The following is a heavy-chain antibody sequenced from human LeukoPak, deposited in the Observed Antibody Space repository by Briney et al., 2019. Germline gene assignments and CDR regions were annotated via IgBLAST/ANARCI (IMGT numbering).Heavy chain of an antibody. J-gene: IGHJ5*02. CDR3: ARIRLEKGYCSSTSCYRWFDP. V-gene: IGHV1-18*01. Sequence: ASVKVSCKASGYTFTSYGISWVRQARGQGLEWMGWISAYNGDTNYAQKLQGRVTMTTDTSTGTAYMELRSLRSDDTAVYYCARIRLEKGYCSSTSCYRWFDPWGQGTLVTVSS. CDR2: ISAYNGDT. D-gene: IGHD2-2*01. CDR1: GYTFTSYG.